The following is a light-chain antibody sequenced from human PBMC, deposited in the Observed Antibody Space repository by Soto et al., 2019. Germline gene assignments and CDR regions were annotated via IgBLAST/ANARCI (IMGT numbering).Light chain of an antibody. CDR1: QSVGSD. CDR3: QQYKSLIT. J-gene: IGKJ5*01. CDR2: GAS. Sequence: IVMPQSPATLSVSPGERVTLSCRASQSVGSDLAWYQHKPGQAPRLLVYGASTRATGVPVTFSGFGSGTEFTLTISSLQSEDSAIYYCQQYKSLITFGQGTRLEIK. V-gene: IGKV3-15*01.